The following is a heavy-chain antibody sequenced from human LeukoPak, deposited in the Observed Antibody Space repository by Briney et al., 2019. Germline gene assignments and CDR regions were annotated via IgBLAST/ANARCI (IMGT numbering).Heavy chain of an antibody. CDR1: GGTFSSYA. D-gene: IGHD6-6*01. J-gene: IGHJ4*02. CDR2: IIPIIGTA. V-gene: IGHV1-69*13. CDR3: ASLGARLSPYYFDY. Sequence: SVKVSCKASGGTFSSYAISWVRQAPGQGLEWMGGIIPIIGTANYAQKFQGRVTITADESTSTAYMELSSLRSEDTAVYYCASLGARLSPYYFDYWGQGTLVTVSS.